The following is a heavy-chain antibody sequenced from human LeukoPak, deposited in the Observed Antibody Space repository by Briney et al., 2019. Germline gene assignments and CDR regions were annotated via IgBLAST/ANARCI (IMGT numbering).Heavy chain of an antibody. CDR1: GFTFNICA. V-gene: IGHV3-23*01. CDR3: AKDRPNYYDSSGHYYRRNGDY. Sequence: GGSLRLSCAAPGFTFNICAMSWVRQAPGKGLEWVSSITSSGTGTFYADSVKGRSTISRDNSESTMYLQMNSLRAEDTAVYYCAKDRPNYYDSSGHYYRRNGDYWGQGTLVTVSS. J-gene: IGHJ4*02. CDR2: ITSSGTGT. D-gene: IGHD3-22*01.